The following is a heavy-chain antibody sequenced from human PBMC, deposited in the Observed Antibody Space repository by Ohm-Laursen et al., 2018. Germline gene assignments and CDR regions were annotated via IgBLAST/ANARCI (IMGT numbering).Heavy chain of an antibody. CDR3: ARTRSMVPFDY. V-gene: IGHV3-21*01. CDR2: ISSSSSYI. D-gene: IGHD3-10*01. J-gene: IGHJ4*02. CDR1: GFTFSSYS. Sequence: SLRLSCTAPGFTFSSYSMNWVRQAPGKGLEWVSSISSSSSYIYYADSVKGRFTISRDNAKNSLYLQMNSLRAEDTAVYYCARTRSMVPFDYWGQGTLVTVSS.